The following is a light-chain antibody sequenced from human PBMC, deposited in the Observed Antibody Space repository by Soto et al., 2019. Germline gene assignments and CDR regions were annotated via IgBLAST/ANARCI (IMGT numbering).Light chain of an antibody. CDR1: QSVSNNY. V-gene: IGKV3-20*01. J-gene: IGKJ1*01. Sequence: DIVLTQTPYTLSLAPGERATLSCRASQSVSNNYLAWYQQKPGQAPRLLIYGASNRATGIPDRFSGSGSGTDFTLTISRLEPEDFAVYYCQQYGRSGTFGQGTKVDI. CDR3: QQYGRSGT. CDR2: GAS.